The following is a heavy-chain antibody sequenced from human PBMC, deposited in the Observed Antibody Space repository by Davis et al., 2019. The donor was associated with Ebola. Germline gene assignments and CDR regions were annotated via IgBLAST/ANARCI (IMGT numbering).Heavy chain of an antibody. V-gene: IGHV4-4*02. J-gene: IGHJ5*02. CDR2: IYHSGST. Sequence: SETLSLTCAVSGGSISSSNWWSWVRQPPGKGLEWIGEIYHSGSTNYNPSLKSRVTISVDKSKNQFSLKLSSVTAADTAVYYCARDSGWLLTGWFDPWGQGTLVTVSS. CDR3: ARDSGWLLTGWFDP. CDR1: GGSISSSNW. D-gene: IGHD5-12*01.